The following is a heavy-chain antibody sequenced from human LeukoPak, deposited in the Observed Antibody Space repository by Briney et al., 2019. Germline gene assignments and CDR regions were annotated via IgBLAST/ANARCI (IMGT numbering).Heavy chain of an antibody. V-gene: IGHV3-23*01. J-gene: IGHJ3*02. CDR2: ISGSGGST. CDR1: GFTFSSYA. D-gene: IGHD3-3*01. CDR3: AKSNYDFWSGYPTDALDI. Sequence: GGSLRLSCAAFGFTFSSYAMSWVRQAPGKGLEWVSAISGSGGSTYYADSVKGRFTISRDNSKNTLYLQMNSLRAEDTAVYYCAKSNYDFWSGYPTDALDIWGQGTMVTVSS.